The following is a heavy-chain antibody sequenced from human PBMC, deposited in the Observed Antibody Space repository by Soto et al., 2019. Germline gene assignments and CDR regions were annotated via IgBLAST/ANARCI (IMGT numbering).Heavy chain of an antibody. Sequence: QVQLVESGGGVVQPGRSLRLSCAASGFTFRSYGMHWVRQAPGKGLEWVAVISYDGSEKYYGDSVKGRFTISRDNSKNTLYLQMDSLRAEDTAVYYCAKDGGGIQLWFSYWGQGTLVAVSS. CDR2: ISYDGSEK. CDR3: AKDGGGIQLWFSY. J-gene: IGHJ4*02. CDR1: GFTFRSYG. D-gene: IGHD3-16*02. V-gene: IGHV3-30*18.